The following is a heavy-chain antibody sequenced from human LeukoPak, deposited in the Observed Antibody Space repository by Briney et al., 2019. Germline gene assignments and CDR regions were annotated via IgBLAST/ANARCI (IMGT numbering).Heavy chain of an antibody. D-gene: IGHD3-22*01. V-gene: IGHV3-23*01. J-gene: IGHJ3*01. CDR3: ARDWETLTCYDSSGQEY. Sequence: GGSLRLSCAASGLTFSSYAMSWVRQAPGKGLEWVLAISGSGGTTYYADSVKGQCTISRDNSKNTLYLQMNSLRAEDTAIYFCARDWETLTCYDSSGQEYWGRGTMVTVSS. CDR1: GLTFSSYA. CDR2: ISGSGGTT.